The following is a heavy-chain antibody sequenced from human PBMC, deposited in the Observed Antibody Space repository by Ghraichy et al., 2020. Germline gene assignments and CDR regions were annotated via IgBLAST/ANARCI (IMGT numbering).Heavy chain of an antibody. V-gene: IGHV1-2*02. CDR3: ARSAVETAMVIYY. D-gene: IGHD5-18*01. CDR1: GYTYSAYY. CDR2: INPNSGST. Sequence: ASVKVSCQSSGYTYSAYYIHWVRQAPGQGLEWMGWINPNSGSTNYAEKFQGRVTMTRDTSISTDYMELSRLRSDDTAVYYCARSAVETAMVIYYWGQGTLVTVAA. J-gene: IGHJ4*02.